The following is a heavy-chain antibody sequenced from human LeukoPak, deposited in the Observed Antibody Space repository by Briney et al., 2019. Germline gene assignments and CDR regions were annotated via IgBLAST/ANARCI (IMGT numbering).Heavy chain of an antibody. Sequence: GGSLRLSCAASGFTFSSYSMNWVRQAPGKGLEGVSSISSSSSYIYYADSVKGRFTISRDNAKNSLHLQMNSLRVEDTAVYFCVKSIVTVGGSIFDSWGQGTLVTVSS. CDR3: VKSIVTVGGSIFDS. D-gene: IGHD1-26*01. V-gene: IGHV3-21*01. J-gene: IGHJ5*01. CDR1: GFTFSSYS. CDR2: ISSSSSYI.